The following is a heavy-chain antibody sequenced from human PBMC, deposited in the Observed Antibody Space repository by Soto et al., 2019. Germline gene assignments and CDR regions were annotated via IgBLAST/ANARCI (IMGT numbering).Heavy chain of an antibody. D-gene: IGHD1-1*01. CDR1: GGSIRSGGYY. V-gene: IGHV4-31*03. J-gene: IGHJ5*02. CDR2: ISYSGST. CDR3: AREGRDWNDNWFDP. Sequence: SETLSLSCSVAGGSIRSGGYYWSWIRKHPGTGLEWIGHISYSGSTYYNPSLKRRLTISVDTSKNQFSLKLSSVTAADTAVYFCAREGRDWNDNWFDPWGQGTLVTVSS.